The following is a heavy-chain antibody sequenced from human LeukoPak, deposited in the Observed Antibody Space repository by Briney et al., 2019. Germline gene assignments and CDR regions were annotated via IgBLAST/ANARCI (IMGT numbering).Heavy chain of an antibody. CDR2: ISGSGGST. V-gene: IGHV3-23*01. D-gene: IGHD6-13*01. CDR1: GFTFSSYA. Sequence: GGSLRLSCAASGFTFSSYAMSWVRRAPGKGLEWVSAISGSGGSTYYADSVKGRFTISRDNSKNTLYLQMNSLRAEDTAVYYCAKDRGSSIAAADSLLFDYWGQGTLVTVSS. J-gene: IGHJ4*02. CDR3: AKDRGSSIAAADSLLFDY.